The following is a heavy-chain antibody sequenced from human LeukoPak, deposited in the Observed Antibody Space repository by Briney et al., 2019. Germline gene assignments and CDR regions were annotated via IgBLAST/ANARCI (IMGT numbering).Heavy chain of an antibody. CDR2: ITSSGSTK. V-gene: IGHV3-48*03. CDR1: GFTFSSYD. CDR3: ATALTPPYYHDSSGYYEDY. J-gene: IGHJ4*02. D-gene: IGHD3-22*01. Sequence: GGSLRLSCAASGFTFSSYDMHWVRQAPGKGLEWVSYITSSGSTKYYADSVKGRFTISRDNAKNSLYLQMNSLRAEDTAVCYCATALTPPYYHDSSGYYEDYWGQGTLVTVSS.